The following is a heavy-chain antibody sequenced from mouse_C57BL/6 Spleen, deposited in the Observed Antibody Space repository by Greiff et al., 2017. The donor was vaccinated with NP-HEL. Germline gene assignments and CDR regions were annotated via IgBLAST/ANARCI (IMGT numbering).Heavy chain of an antibody. Sequence: QVQLQQPGAELVKPGASVKLSCKASGYTFTSYWMHWVKQRPGQGLEWIGMIHPNSGSTNYNEKFKSKATLTVDKSSSTAYMQLSSLTSEDSAVYYCASGMDSSGYEYFDYWGQGTTLTVSS. CDR1: GYTFTSYW. J-gene: IGHJ2*01. CDR2: IHPNSGST. D-gene: IGHD3-2*02. CDR3: ASGMDSSGYEYFDY. V-gene: IGHV1-64*01.